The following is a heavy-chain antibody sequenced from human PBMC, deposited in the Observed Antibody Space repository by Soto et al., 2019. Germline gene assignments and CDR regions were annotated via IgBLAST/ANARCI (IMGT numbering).Heavy chain of an antibody. CDR1: GFTFTSSA. CDR2: IVVGSGNT. J-gene: IGHJ4*02. V-gene: IGHV1-58*02. D-gene: IGHD4-17*01. CDR3: AIERAGYGDYFDY. Sequence: SVKVSCKASGFTFTSSAMQWVRQARGQRLEWIGWIVVGSGNTNYAQKFQERVTITRDMSTSTAYMELSSLRSEDTAVYYCAIERAGYGDYFDYWGQGTLVTVSS.